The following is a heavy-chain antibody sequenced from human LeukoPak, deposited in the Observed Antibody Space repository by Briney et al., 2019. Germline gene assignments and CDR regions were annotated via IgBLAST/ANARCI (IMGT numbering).Heavy chain of an antibody. CDR1: GDSISSYY. D-gene: IGHD6-13*01. CDR3: ARALRQQLVTGWFDP. CDR2: IYYSGNS. J-gene: IGHJ5*02. Sequence: SETLSLTCTVSGDSISSYYWSWIRQPPGKGLEWIGYIYYSGNSNYNPSLKSRVTISVDTSNNQFSLRLRSVTAADTAAYYCARALRQQLVTGWFDPWGQGTLVIVSS. V-gene: IGHV4-59*01.